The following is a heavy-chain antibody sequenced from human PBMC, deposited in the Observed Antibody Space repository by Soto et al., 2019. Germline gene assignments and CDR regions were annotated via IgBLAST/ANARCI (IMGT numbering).Heavy chain of an antibody. V-gene: IGHV4-34*01. D-gene: IGHD2-15*01. Sequence: QVQLQQWGAGLLKPSETLSLTCAVYGGSFSGYYWSWIRQPPGKGLEWIGEINHSGSTNYNPSLKSRVTISVDTSKNQCSQKLSSVTAADTAVYYCARTVVVAAKVYYYMDVWGKGTTVTVSS. CDR2: INHSGST. CDR1: GGSFSGYY. J-gene: IGHJ6*03. CDR3: ARTVVVAAKVYYYMDV.